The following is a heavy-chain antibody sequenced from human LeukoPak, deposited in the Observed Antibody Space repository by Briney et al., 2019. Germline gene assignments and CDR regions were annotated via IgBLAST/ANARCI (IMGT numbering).Heavy chain of an antibody. V-gene: IGHV7-4-1*02. Sequence: ASVKVSCKASGYTFTSYAMNWVRQAPGQGLEWMGWINTNTGNPTYAQGFTGRFVFSLDTSVSTAYLQISSLKAEDTAVYYCARVPGQQGKVVPAAMAAFDIWGQGTMVTVSS. CDR3: ARVPGQQGKVVPAAMAAFDI. CDR1: GYTFTSYA. CDR2: INTNTGNP. D-gene: IGHD2-2*01. J-gene: IGHJ3*02.